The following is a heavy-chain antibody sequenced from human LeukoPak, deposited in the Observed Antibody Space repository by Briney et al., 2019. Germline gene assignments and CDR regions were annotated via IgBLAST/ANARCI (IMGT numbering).Heavy chain of an antibody. Sequence: GGSLRLSCAASGFTFSSYWMSWVRQAPGKGLEWVANIKQDGSEKYYVDSVKGRFTISRDNAKNSLYLQMNSLRAEDTAVYYCARDEGAVAAYLDYWGQGTLVTVSS. CDR2: IKQDGSEK. V-gene: IGHV3-7*01. J-gene: IGHJ4*02. CDR1: GFTFSSYW. CDR3: ARDEGAVAAYLDY. D-gene: IGHD6-19*01.